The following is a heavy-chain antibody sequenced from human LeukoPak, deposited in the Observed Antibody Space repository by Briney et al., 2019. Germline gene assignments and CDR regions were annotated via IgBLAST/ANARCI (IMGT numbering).Heavy chain of an antibody. V-gene: IGHV3-30*18. D-gene: IGHD2-2*01. CDR2: ISYDGSSK. CDR3: AKDQGYCSSTSCYPGAFDI. J-gene: IGHJ3*02. Sequence: GGSLRLSCAASGFTFSSYGMHWVRQAPGKGLEWVAVISYDGSSKYYADSVKGRFTISRDNSKNTLYLQMNSLRAEDTAVYYCAKDQGYCSSTSCYPGAFDIWGQGTMVTVSS. CDR1: GFTFSSYG.